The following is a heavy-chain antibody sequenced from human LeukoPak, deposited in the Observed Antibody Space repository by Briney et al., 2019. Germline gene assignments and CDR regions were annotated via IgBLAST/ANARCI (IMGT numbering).Heavy chain of an antibody. CDR2: ISYSGST. CDR1: GGSISTKY. Sequence: PSETLSLTCSVSGGSISTKYWSWIRQPPGKGLEWIGYISYSGSTNSYPSLKSRVTISIDTSKNQFSLRLSSVTAADTAVYYCARHEPYYLPRGFDPWGQGTLVTVSS. CDR3: ARHEPYYLPRGFDP. V-gene: IGHV4-59*08. J-gene: IGHJ5*02. D-gene: IGHD3-10*01.